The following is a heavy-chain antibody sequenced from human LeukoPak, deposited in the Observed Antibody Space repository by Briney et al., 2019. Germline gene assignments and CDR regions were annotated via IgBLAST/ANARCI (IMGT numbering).Heavy chain of an antibody. V-gene: IGHV4-34*01. CDR1: GGSINDYY. J-gene: IGHJ4*02. CDR2: INHSGST. Sequence: PSETLSLTCAVYGGSINDYYWSWIRQSPRKGLEWIGEINHSGSTNYNPSLKSRVTISVDTSKNQFSLKLNSVNAADTAVYFCTRGVYTVYPTDWGQGTPVTVSS. CDR3: TRGVYTVYPTD. D-gene: IGHD5/OR15-5a*01.